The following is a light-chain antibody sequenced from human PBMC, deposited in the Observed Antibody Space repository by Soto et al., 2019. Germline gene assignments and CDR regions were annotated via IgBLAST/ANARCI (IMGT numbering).Light chain of an antibody. CDR2: GSS. Sequence: QSVLTQPPSVSGAPGQRVTISCTGSSSNIGAGYDVHWYQQLLGTAPKLLMSGSSNRPSGVPDRFSGSKSGTSASLAITGLQAEDEADYFCQSYDSSLSAVVFGGGTKLTVL. J-gene: IGLJ2*01. CDR3: QSYDSSLSAVV. CDR1: SSNIGAGYD. V-gene: IGLV1-40*01.